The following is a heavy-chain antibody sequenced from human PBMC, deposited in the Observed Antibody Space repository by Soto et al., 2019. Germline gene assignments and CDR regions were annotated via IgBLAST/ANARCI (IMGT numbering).Heavy chain of an antibody. V-gene: IGHV3-74*01. CDR2: INSDGSST. D-gene: IGHD6-13*01. J-gene: IGHJ4*02. CDR1: GFTFSSYW. Sequence: EVQLVESGGGLVQPGGSLRLSCAASGFTFSSYWMHWVRQAPGKGLVWVSRINSDGSSTSYADSVKGRFTISRDNAMNTLYLQMNSLRAEDTAVYYCARDEAAQYYFDYWGQGTLVTVSS. CDR3: ARDEAAQYYFDY.